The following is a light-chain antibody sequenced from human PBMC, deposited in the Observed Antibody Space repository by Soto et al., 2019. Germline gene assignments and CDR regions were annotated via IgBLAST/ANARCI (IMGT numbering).Light chain of an antibody. CDR1: QSITSW. J-gene: IGKJ1*01. CDR2: DAS. CDR3: QQYNSYPWT. Sequence: DIQMTQSPSTLSASVGDRVTITCRASQSITSWLAWYQQKPGKAPKLLMYDASSLHSGVPSRFSGIGSGTEFTLTVSSLQPDDFATFYCQQYNSYPWTFGQGTKVEIK. V-gene: IGKV1-5*01.